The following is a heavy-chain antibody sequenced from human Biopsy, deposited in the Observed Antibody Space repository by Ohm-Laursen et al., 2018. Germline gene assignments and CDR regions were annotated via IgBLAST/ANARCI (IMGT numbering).Heavy chain of an antibody. D-gene: IGHD1-1*01. V-gene: IGHV3-23*01. Sequence: SLRLSCAASGFIFRNYAMGWIRQAPGKGLEWVSGISGTDASTHSADSVKGRFTISRDNSKNMLYLQMNSLRAEDTAVYYCARDQRGPSLLEAKLTPNYFDYWGRGSLVTVSS. CDR2: ISGTDAST. CDR1: GFIFRNYA. CDR3: ARDQRGPSLLEAKLTPNYFDY. J-gene: IGHJ4*02.